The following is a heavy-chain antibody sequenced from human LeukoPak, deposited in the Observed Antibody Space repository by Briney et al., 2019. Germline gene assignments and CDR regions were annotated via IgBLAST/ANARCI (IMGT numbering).Heavy chain of an antibody. CDR1: GFTFSSYG. CDR3: AKAADQYYYSYFYYMDV. D-gene: IGHD2/OR15-2a*01. V-gene: IGHV3-30*18. CDR2: ISYDGSSK. Sequence: PGGSLRLSCAASGFTFSSYGIHWVRQAPGKGLEWVAVISYDGSSKDYADSVKGRFTISRDNSKNTLYLQMNSLRVEDTAVYYCAKAADQYYYSYFYYMDVWGKGTTVTVSS. J-gene: IGHJ6*03.